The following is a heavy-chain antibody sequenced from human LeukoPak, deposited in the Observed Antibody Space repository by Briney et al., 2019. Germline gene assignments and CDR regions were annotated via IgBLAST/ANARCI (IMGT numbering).Heavy chain of an antibody. CDR1: GFTFSSYA. V-gene: IGHV3-30*04. CDR3: AKETYYHGFGY. CDR2: ISYDGSNK. J-gene: IGHJ4*02. Sequence: AGGSLRLSCAASGFTFSSYAMHWVRQAPGKGLEWVAVISYDGSNKYYADSVKGRFTISRDNSKNTLYLQMNSLRAEDTAVYYCAKETYYHGFGYWGQGTLVTVSS. D-gene: IGHD3-22*01.